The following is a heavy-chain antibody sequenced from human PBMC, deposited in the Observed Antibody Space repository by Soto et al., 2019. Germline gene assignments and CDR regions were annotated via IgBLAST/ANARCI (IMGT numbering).Heavy chain of an antibody. J-gene: IGHJ6*02. CDR3: ARDSPRGVVXPAAISPWYYYYYGMDV. CDR2: ISSSSSYI. CDR1: GFTFSSYS. Sequence: GGSLRLSCAASGFTFSSYSMNWVRQAPGKGLEWVSSISSSSSYIYYADSVKGRFTISRDNAKNSLYLQMNSLRAEDTAVYYCARDSPRGVVXPAAISPWYYYYYGMDVWGQGTTVTVSS. D-gene: IGHD2-2*01. V-gene: IGHV3-21*01.